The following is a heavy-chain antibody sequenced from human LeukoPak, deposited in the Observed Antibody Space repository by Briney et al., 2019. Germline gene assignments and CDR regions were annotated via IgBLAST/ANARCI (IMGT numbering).Heavy chain of an antibody. J-gene: IGHJ4*02. Sequence: PGGSLRLSCAASGFTFSTYWMGWVRQAPGKGPEWVANINQDETSIYFLESVKGRFTISRDNAKKSLYLQMNSLRDEDTAVYYCANLGPPGRDHYLESWGQGTLVTVSS. CDR1: GFTFSTYW. CDR3: ANLGPPGRDHYLES. CDR2: INQDETSI. V-gene: IGHV3-7*01. D-gene: IGHD1-26*01.